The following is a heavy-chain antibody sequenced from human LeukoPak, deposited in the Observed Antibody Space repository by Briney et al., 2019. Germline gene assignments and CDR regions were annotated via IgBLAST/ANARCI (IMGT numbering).Heavy chain of an antibody. D-gene: IGHD3-22*01. J-gene: IGHJ5*02. CDR3: AKSPVGDYYYDSSGYYPNWFDP. CDR1: GFTFSSYA. Sequence: GGSLRLSCEASGFTFSSYAMSWVRQAPGKGLEWVSAISGSGGSTYYADSVKGRFTISRDNSKNTLYLQMNSLRAEDTAVYYCAKSPVGDYYYDSSGYYPNWFDPWGQGTLVTVSS. V-gene: IGHV3-23*01. CDR2: ISGSGGST.